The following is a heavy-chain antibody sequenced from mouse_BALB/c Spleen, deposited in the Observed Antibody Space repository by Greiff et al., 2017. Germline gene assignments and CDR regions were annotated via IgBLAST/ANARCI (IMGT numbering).Heavy chain of an antibody. CDR1: GYTFNSYW. CDR2: INPSTGYT. Sequence: VQRVESGAELAKPGASVKMSCKASGYTFNSYWMHWVKQRPGQGLEWIGYINPSTGYTEYNQKFKDKATLTADKSSSTAYMQLSSLTSEDSAVYYCARREYGSYYFDYWGQGTTLTVSS. V-gene: IGHV1-7*01. D-gene: IGHD1-1*01. J-gene: IGHJ2*01. CDR3: ARREYGSYYFDY.